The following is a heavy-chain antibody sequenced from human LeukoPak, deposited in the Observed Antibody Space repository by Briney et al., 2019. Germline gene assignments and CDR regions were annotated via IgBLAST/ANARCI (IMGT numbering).Heavy chain of an antibody. CDR1: GFTFSSYS. D-gene: IGHD3-10*01. J-gene: IGHJ3*02. Sequence: GGSLRLSCAVSGFTFSSYSMHWVRQAPGKGLEWVSPISSSSSDIYYADSVKGRFTISRDNAKNPLYLQMNSLRAEDTAVYYCARGDLFGIWGQGTMVTVSS. CDR2: ISSSSSDI. V-gene: IGHV3-21*01. CDR3: ARGDLFGI.